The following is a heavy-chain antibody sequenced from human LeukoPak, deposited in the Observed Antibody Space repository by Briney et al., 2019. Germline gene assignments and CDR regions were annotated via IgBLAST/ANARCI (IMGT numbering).Heavy chain of an antibody. J-gene: IGHJ3*02. Sequence: SETLSLTCTVSGGSISSYYWSWIRQPPGKGLEWIGYIYYSGSTNYNPSLKSRVTISVDTSKNQFSLKLSSVTAADTAVYYCARHSANGARKAFDIWGQGTMVTVSS. CDR3: ARHSANGARKAFDI. CDR2: IYYSGST. D-gene: IGHD2-8*01. V-gene: IGHV4-59*08. CDR1: GGSISSYY.